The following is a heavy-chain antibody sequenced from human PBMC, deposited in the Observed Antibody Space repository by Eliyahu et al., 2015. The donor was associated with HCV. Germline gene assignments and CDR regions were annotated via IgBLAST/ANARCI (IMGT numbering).Heavy chain of an antibody. D-gene: IGHD1-26*01. CDR2: IYYSGST. V-gene: IGHV4-59*01. Sequence: QVQLQESGPGLVKPSETLSLTCTVSGGSIXSYYWSWIRQPPGKGLEWIGYIYYSGSTNYNPSLKSRVTISVDTSKNQFSLKLSSVTAADTAVYYCARVGGSGSYRDPYYFDYWGQGTLVTVSS. CDR1: GGSIXSYY. J-gene: IGHJ4*02. CDR3: ARVGGSGSYRDPYYFDY.